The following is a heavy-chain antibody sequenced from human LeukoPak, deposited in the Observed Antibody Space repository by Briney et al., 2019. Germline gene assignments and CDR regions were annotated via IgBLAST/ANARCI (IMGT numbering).Heavy chain of an antibody. V-gene: IGHV1-46*01. CDR1: GYTFTSYY. CDR3: ASGGRHYYDSSGFSFDY. CDR2: INPSGGST. D-gene: IGHD3-22*01. Sequence: ASVKVSCKASGYTFTSYYMHWVRQAPGQGLEWMGIINPSGGSTSYAQKFQGGVTMTRDMSTSTVYMELSSLRSEDTAVYYCASGGRHYYDSSGFSFDYWGQGTLVTVSS. J-gene: IGHJ4*02.